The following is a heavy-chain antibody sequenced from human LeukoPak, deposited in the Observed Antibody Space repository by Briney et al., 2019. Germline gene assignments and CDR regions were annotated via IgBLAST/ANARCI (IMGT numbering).Heavy chain of an antibody. Sequence: SETLSLTCTVSGGSLSSYYWSWIRQPPGKGLEWIGYIYYSGSTNYNPSLKSRVTISVDTSKNQFSLKLSSVTAADTAVYYCARSSTSYYGMDVWGQGTTVTVSS. V-gene: IGHV4-59*01. J-gene: IGHJ6*02. CDR1: GGSLSSYY. CDR2: IYYSGST. CDR3: ARSSTSYYGMDV. D-gene: IGHD2-2*01.